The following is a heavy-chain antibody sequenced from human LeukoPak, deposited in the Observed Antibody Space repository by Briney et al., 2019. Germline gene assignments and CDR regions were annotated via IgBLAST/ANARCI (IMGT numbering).Heavy chain of an antibody. CDR1: GGSISSSSYY. CDR2: IYYSGST. D-gene: IGHD3-10*01. J-gene: IGHJ5*02. Sequence: SETLSLTCTVSGGSISSSSYYWDWIRQPPGKGLEWIGSIYYSGSTYYNPSLKSRVTISVDTSKNQFSLKLSSVTAADTAVYYCARRYYYGSGSHNWFDPWGQGTLVTVSS. CDR3: ARRYYYGSGSHNWFDP. V-gene: IGHV4-39*01.